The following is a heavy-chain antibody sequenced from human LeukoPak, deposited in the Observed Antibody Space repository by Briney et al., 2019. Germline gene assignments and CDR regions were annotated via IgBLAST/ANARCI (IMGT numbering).Heavy chain of an antibody. CDR1: GGSVSRGDYY. J-gene: IGHJ5*02. CDR2: IYYSGGT. V-gene: IGHV4-30-4*08. Sequence: SETLSLTCTVSGGSVSRGDYYWSWIRQPPGKGLEWIGYIYYSGGTFFNPSLKSRVTISVDTPKNQFSLKLSSVTAADTAVYYCAGRPCSGGSCYPWFDPWGHGTLVTVSS. D-gene: IGHD2-15*01. CDR3: AGRPCSGGSCYPWFDP.